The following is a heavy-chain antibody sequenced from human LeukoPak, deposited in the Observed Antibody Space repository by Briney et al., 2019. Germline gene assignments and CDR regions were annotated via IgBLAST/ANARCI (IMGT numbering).Heavy chain of an antibody. V-gene: IGHV3-48*01. Sequence: PGGSLRLSCVASGFTFSSYSMNWVRQAPGKGLEWISYISSFGGTIYYADSVKGRFTISRDNAKNSLYLQMNSLRAEDTALYYCARGGLRFLEWLLSYDYYMDVWGKGTTVTVSS. CDR2: ISSFGGTI. CDR3: ARGGLRFLEWLLSYDYYMDV. D-gene: IGHD3-3*01. CDR1: GFTFSSYS. J-gene: IGHJ6*03.